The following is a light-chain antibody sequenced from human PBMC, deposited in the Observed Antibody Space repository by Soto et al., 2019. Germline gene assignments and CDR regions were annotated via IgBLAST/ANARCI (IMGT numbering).Light chain of an antibody. CDR3: GTWDSSLRGV. CDR2: DNN. CDR1: NSDIGKNL. Sequence: QAVLTQPPSVSAAPGQKVTISCSGSNSDIGKNLVSWYQQLPGTAPKLLIYDNNKRPSGIPDRFSGSKSGTSATLGITGLQTGDEADYYCGTWDSSLRGVFGGGTKLTVL. J-gene: IGLJ3*02. V-gene: IGLV1-51*01.